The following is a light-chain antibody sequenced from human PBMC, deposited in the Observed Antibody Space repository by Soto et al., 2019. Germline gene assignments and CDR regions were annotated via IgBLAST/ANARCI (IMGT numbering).Light chain of an antibody. CDR3: QSYDSSLSGGV. V-gene: IGLV1-40*01. CDR2: GNS. CDR1: SSNIGAGYD. J-gene: IGLJ3*02. Sequence: QSVLTQPPSVSGAPGQRVTISCTGGSSNIGAGYDVHWYQQLPGTAPKLLIYGNSNRPSGVPDRFSGSKSGTSASLAITGLQAEDEADDYCQSYDSSLSGGVFGGGTKLTVL.